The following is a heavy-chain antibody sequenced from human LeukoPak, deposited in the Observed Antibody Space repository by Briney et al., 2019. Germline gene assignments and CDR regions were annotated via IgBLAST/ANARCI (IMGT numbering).Heavy chain of an antibody. CDR1: GGSISSSSYY. D-gene: IGHD6-19*01. V-gene: IGHV4-39*02. CDR2: IYYSGST. Sequence: SETLSLTCTVSGGSISSSSYYWGWIRQPPGKGLEWIGSIYYSGSTYYNPSLKSRVTISVDTSKNHFSLRLSSVTAADTAVYFCARRTYSTGWFDPWGQGTLVTVSS. CDR3: ARRTYSTGWFDP. J-gene: IGHJ5*02.